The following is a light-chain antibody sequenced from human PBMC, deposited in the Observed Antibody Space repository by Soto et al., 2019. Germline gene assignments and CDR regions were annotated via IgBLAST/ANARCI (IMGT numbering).Light chain of an antibody. CDR1: QRVRGGL. V-gene: IGKV3D-20*01. J-gene: IGKJ2*01. CDR2: ATS. Sequence: DIVLTQSPATLSLSPGERATLYCGATQRVRGGLLAWYQQKPGLAPRLLIYATSSRATGIPDKFSGSGSGSNITLTSSRLEPEDFAVYYCQQYGSSPPMYTFGQGTQVDIK. CDR3: QQYGSSPPMYT.